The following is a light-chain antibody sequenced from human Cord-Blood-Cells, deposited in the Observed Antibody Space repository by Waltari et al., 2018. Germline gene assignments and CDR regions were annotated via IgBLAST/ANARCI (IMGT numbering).Light chain of an antibody. CDR1: SSDVGSANL. J-gene: IGLJ3*02. V-gene: IGLV2-23*02. CDR2: EVS. CDR3: CSYAGSSTWV. Sequence: QSALTQPAPVSGSPGQSITISCTGTSSDVGSANLLPWYQQHPGKAPKLMIYEVSKRPSGVSNRFSGSKSGNTASLTISGLQAEDEADYYCCSYAGSSTWVFGGGTKLTVL.